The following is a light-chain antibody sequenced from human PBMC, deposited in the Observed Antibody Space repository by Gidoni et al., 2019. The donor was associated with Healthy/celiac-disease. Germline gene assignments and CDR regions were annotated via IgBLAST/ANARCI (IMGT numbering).Light chain of an antibody. CDR2: DAS. Sequence: DIQMTQSPSSLSASVGDRVTITCQASQDISNYLNCYQQKPGKEPKLLIYDASNLETGVPSRFSGSGSGTDFTFTISSMQPEDIETYYCQQYDNLQALTFGGGTKVEIK. CDR3: QQYDNLQALT. V-gene: IGKV1-33*01. J-gene: IGKJ4*01. CDR1: QDISNY.